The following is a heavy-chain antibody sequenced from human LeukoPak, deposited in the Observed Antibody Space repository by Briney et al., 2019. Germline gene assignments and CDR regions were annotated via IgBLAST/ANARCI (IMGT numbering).Heavy chain of an antibody. CDR3: AKGGLRSGWFDP. D-gene: IGHD5-12*01. CDR2: IDIGGDT. Sequence: GGSLRLSCAASGFIFSDYDMHWVRQATGQGLEWVSTIDIGGDTYYSGSVKGRFTISRDNSKNTLYLQMSSLRAEDTALYYCAKGGLRSGWFDPWGQGTLVTVSS. CDR1: GFIFSDYD. J-gene: IGHJ5*02. V-gene: IGHV3-13*01.